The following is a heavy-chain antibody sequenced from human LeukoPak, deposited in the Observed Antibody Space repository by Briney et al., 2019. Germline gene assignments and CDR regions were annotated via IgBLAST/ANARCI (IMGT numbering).Heavy chain of an antibody. CDR2: ISVSDNNT. CDR1: GFTFSSYA. D-gene: IGHD3-16*01. V-gene: IGHV3-23*01. Sequence: GESLRLSCAASGFTFSSYAMSWVRQAPGKGLEWVSTISVSDNNTYYADSVKGRFTISRDNSKNTLYLQLNSLRAEDTAVYHCAKVWAYYFDYWGQGTLVTVSS. J-gene: IGHJ4*02. CDR3: AKVWAYYFDY.